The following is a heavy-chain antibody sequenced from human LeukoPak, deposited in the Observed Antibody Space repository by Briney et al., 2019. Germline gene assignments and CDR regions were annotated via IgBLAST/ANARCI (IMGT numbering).Heavy chain of an antibody. CDR1: GYAFTSYY. CDR2: INPSGGST. J-gene: IGHJ4*02. Sequence: ASVKVSCKASGYAFTSYYLHWVRQAPGQGLEWMGIINPSGGSTTYAQKFQGRVTMTRDTSTSTVYMELSSVTAADTAVYYCARDRHSTGPFDYWGQGTLVTVSS. CDR3: ARDRHSTGPFDY. V-gene: IGHV1-46*01. D-gene: IGHD5-18*01.